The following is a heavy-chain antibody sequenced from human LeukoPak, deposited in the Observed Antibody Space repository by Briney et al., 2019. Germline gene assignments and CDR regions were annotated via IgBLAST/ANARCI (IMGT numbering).Heavy chain of an antibody. Sequence: PAVSLRFYCSAYTFTVSCNPMSRVRQAQGHELKWFLTLSGSGTSTYYADSVKVPLTISTDNSKATLYLQMNSLRAEDTAVYYCAKGQMDYYYDSSGYYRPYYFDYWGQGTLVTVSS. J-gene: IGHJ4*02. CDR1: TFTVSCNP. CDR2: LSGSGTST. V-gene: IGHV3-23*01. CDR3: AKGQMDYYYDSSGYYRPYYFDY. D-gene: IGHD3-22*01.